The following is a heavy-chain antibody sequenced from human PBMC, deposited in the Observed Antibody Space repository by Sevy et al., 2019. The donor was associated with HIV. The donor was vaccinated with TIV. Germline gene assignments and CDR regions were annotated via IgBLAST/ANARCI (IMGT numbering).Heavy chain of an antibody. Sequence: SDTLSLTCTVSGGSISTYYWSWIRQPPGKGLQWIGYIYYTGKTNYNPSLQTPVTMSIDTSKNQFSLRLSSMTSADTAMYYCARLSRNNVVVTGVRRDGFDVWGQGTMVTVSS. J-gene: IGHJ3*01. CDR3: ARLSRNNVVVTGVRRDGFDV. CDR2: IYYTGKT. CDR1: GGSISTYY. V-gene: IGHV4-59*01. D-gene: IGHD2-21*02.